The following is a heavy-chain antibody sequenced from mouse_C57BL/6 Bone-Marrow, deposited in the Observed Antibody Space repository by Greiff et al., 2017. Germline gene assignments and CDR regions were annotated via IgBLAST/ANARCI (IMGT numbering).Heavy chain of an antibody. D-gene: IGHD1-1*02. J-gene: IGHJ4*01. Sequence: EVKLVESEGGLVQPGSSMKLSCTASGFTFSDYYMAWVRQVPEKGLEWVANINYDGSSTYYLDSLKGRFIISRDNAKNLLYLQMSSLKSEDTATXYCAREGWYNYYAMDYWGQGTSVTVSS. CDR1: GFTFSDYY. V-gene: IGHV5-16*01. CDR3: AREGWYNYYAMDY. CDR2: INYDGSST.